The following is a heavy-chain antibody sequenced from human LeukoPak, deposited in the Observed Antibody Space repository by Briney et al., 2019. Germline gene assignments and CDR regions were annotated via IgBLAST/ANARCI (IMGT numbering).Heavy chain of an antibody. D-gene: IGHD3-10*01. V-gene: IGHV1-24*01. CDR2: FNPEDGET. J-gene: IGHJ4*02. CDR1: GYTLTELS. Sequence: ASVKVSCKVSGYTLTELSMHWVRQAPGKGLEWMGGFNPEDGETIYAQKFQGRVTMTDDTSTATAYMELSSLRSEDTAVYYCATPAYYYGSGSYYTQFDYWGQGTLVTVSS. CDR3: ATPAYYYGSGSYYTQFDY.